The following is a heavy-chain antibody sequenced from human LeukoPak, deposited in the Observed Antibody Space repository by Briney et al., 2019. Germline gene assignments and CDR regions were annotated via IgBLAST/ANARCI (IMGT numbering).Heavy chain of an antibody. CDR2: IYHGGST. Sequence: SETLSLTCAVSGYSISSGYYWGWIRQPPGKGLEWIGSIYHGGSTYYNPSLKSRVTISVDTSKNRFSLKLSSVTAADTAVYYCARVVWFGEVSNFDYWGQGTLVTVSS. V-gene: IGHV4-38-2*01. D-gene: IGHD3-10*01. CDR3: ARVVWFGEVSNFDY. J-gene: IGHJ4*02. CDR1: GYSISSGYY.